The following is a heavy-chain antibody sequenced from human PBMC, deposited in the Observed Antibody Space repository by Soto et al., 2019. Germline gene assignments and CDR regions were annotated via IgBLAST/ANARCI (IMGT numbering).Heavy chain of an antibody. D-gene: IGHD3-3*01. V-gene: IGHV1-2*04. J-gene: IGHJ5*02. CDR3: ARGRRITILGVDLNWFDP. CDR2: INPNSGGT. CDR1: GYTFTGYY. Sequence: QVQLVQSGAEVKKPGASAKVSCKASGYTFTGYYMHWVRQAPGQGLEWMGWINPNSGGTNYAQKFQGWVTMTRDTSISTAYMELSRLRSDDTAVYYCARGRRITILGVDLNWFDPWGQGTLVTVSS.